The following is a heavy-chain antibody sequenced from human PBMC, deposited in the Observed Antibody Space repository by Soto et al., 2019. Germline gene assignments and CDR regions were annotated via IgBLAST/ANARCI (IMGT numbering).Heavy chain of an antibody. J-gene: IGHJ4*02. CDR1: VFTFDDNA. V-gene: IGHV3-9*01. CDR3: AISQDRGGRTTFIY. Sequence: GCSLRLACAFSVFTFDDNAMQWVRQAPEEGLEWVSGINWKSDIGYADSVKGRFTISRDNAENSLYLQMNSLRAEDTALYYCAISQDRGGRTTFIYWGQGTQVTVSS. D-gene: IGHD3-16*01. CDR2: INWKSDI.